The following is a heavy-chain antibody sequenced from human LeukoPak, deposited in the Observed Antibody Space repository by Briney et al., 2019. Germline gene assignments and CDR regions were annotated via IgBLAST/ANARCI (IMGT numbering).Heavy chain of an antibody. D-gene: IGHD3-3*01. CDR3: ARDERLLSFLK. J-gene: IGHJ4*02. CDR1: GFTFRTYA. V-gene: IGHV3-23*01. CDR2: ISGSGDNT. Sequence: GGSLRLSCVASGFTFRTYAMSWVRQAPGKGLEWVSTISGSGDNTYYADSVKGRFTISRDNSKNTLYLQMNSLRAEDTAIYYCARDERLLSFLKWGQGTLVTVSS.